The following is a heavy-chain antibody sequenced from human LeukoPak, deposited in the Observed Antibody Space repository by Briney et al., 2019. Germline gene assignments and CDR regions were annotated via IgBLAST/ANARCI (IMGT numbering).Heavy chain of an antibody. CDR3: ASVYSSTSWDY. J-gene: IGHJ4*02. CDR2: IFPADSDT. CDR1: GYSFTTYW. D-gene: IGHD6-13*01. V-gene: IGHV5-51*01. Sequence: GESLQISCRASGYSFTTYWIGWVRQMPGKGLEWMGVIFPADSDTRYSPSSQGQVTISADKSISTAYLQWSSLKASDTAMYYCASVYSSTSWDYWGQGTLVTVSS.